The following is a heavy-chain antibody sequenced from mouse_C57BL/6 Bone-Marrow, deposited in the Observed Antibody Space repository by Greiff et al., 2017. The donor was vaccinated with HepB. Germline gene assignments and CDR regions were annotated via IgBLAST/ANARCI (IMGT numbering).Heavy chain of an antibody. D-gene: IGHD1-1*01. V-gene: IGHV1-78*01. CDR1: GYTFTDHT. J-gene: IGHJ3*01. Sequence: QVQLKESDAELVKPGASVKISCKVSGYTFTDHTIHWMKQRPEQGLEWIGYIYPRDGSTKYNGKFKGKATLTADKSYSPAYMQLNSLTSEDSAVYFCARGGYYYGSSWFAYWGQGTLVTVSA. CDR2: IYPRDGST. CDR3: ARGGYYYGSSWFAY.